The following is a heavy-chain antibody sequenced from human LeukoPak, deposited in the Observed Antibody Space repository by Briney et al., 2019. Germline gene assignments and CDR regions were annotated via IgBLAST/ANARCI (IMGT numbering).Heavy chain of an antibody. V-gene: IGHV3-30*03. CDR1: GFTFSSYG. D-gene: IGHD6-6*01. Sequence: PGGSLRLSCAASGFTFSSYGIHWVRQAPGKGLEWVAVISFDGTIKYYADSVKGRFTSSRDNSKNTLYLQMNSLRAEYTAVYYCASIAARYYFDYWGQGTLVTVSS. CDR3: ASIAARYYFDY. CDR2: ISFDGTIK. J-gene: IGHJ4*02.